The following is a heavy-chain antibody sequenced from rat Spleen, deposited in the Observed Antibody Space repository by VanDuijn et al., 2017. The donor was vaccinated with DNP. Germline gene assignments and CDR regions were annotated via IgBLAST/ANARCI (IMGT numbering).Heavy chain of an antibody. Sequence: EVQLVESGGGLVQPGRSMKLSCAASGFTFSNHYMAWVRQAPTKGLEWVASISPGGGVTSYRDSVQGRFTLSRDNAKSTLYLQMDSLRSEDTATCYCGTDLYTTRGTVDYWGQGVMVTVSS. CDR2: ISPGGGVT. J-gene: IGHJ2*01. D-gene: IGHD1-4*01. CDR1: GFTFSNHY. V-gene: IGHV5-25*01. CDR3: GTDLYTTRGTVDY.